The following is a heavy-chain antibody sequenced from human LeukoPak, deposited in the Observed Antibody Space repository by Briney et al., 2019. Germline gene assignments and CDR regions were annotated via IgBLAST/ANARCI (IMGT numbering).Heavy chain of an antibody. CDR1: GYTFTSYG. CDR3: ARDEGGYSYGLYYFDY. V-gene: IGHV1-18*04. CDR2: ISAYNGNT. Sequence: ASVKVSCKASGYTFTSYGISWVRQAPGQGLEGMGWISAYNGNTSYAQKLQGRVTMTTDTSTSTAYMELRSLRSDDTAVYYCARDEGGYSYGLYYFDYWGQGTLVTVSS. J-gene: IGHJ4*02. D-gene: IGHD5-18*01.